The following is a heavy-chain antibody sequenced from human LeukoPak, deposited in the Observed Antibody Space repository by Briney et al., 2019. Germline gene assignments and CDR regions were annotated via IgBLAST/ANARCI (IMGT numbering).Heavy chain of an antibody. CDR1: GFTFSSYE. CDR2: IGSSGGNI. J-gene: IGHJ3*02. V-gene: IGHV3-48*03. Sequence: PGGSLRLSCEASGFTFSSYEMNWVRQAPGKGLEWVSYIGSSGGNIFYADSVKGRFTISRDNAKNSLYLQMNSLRAEDTALYYCARSMMATISHDAFDIWGQGTMVTVSS. CDR3: ARSMMATISHDAFDI. D-gene: IGHD5-24*01.